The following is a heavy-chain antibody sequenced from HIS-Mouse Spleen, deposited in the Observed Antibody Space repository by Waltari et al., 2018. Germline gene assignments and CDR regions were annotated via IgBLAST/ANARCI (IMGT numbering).Heavy chain of an antibody. J-gene: IGHJ4*02. CDR2: ISYDGSNK. CDR3: AKDRGSQFDY. D-gene: IGHD1-26*01. Sequence: QVQLVESGGGVVQPGRSLRLSCAASGFTFSSSCLHWVRQAPGKGLEWVAVISYDGSNKYYADSVKGRFTISRDNSKNTLYLQMNSLRAEDTAVYYCAKDRGSQFDYWGQGTLVTVSS. CDR1: GFTFSSSC. V-gene: IGHV3-30*18.